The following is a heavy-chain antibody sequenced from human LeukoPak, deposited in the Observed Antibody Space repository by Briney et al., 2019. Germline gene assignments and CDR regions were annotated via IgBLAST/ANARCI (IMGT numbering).Heavy chain of an antibody. J-gene: IGHJ3*02. V-gene: IGHV4-34*01. CDR1: GGSFSGYY. Sequence: SETLSLTCAVYGGSFSGYYWSWIRQPPGKGLEWIGEINHSGSTNYNPSLKSRVTISVDTSKNQFSLKLSSVTAADTAVYYCARGGPYYDSSGYPGAFDIWGQGTMVTVSS. D-gene: IGHD3-22*01. CDR2: INHSGST. CDR3: ARGGPYYDSSGYPGAFDI.